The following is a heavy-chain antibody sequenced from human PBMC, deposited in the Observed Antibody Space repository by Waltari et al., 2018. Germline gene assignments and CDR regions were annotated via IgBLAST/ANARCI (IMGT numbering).Heavy chain of an antibody. CDR3: TRDEGFYYYYGLDV. V-gene: IGHV3-30-3*01. J-gene: IGHJ6*02. CDR1: GFRFSEYA. Sequence: QLQLVASGGGVVPAWGSLVLPCAGPGFRFSEYALHWVRQSPGRGLEWVAVISYDGTQKYVADSVRGRFTISRDNSKNIFYLQMDSLRNDDTGVYYCTRDEGFYYYYGLDVWGQGTTVNVAS. CDR2: ISYDGTQK.